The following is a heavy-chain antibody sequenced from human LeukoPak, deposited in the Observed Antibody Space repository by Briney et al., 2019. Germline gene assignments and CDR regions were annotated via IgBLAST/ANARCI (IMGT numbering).Heavy chain of an antibody. D-gene: IGHD6-19*01. CDR3: TTDLGGALAGVDWFDP. V-gene: IGHV3-15*01. Sequence: GGSLRLSCAASGFTFSNSAMSWVRQAPGKGLEWVGRIKSKTDGGTTDYAAPVRGRFTISRDDSKNTLNLQMNSLKTEDTAVYYCTTDLGGALAGVDWFDPWGQGTLVTVSS. CDR1: GFTFSNSA. CDR2: IKSKTDGGTT. J-gene: IGHJ5*02.